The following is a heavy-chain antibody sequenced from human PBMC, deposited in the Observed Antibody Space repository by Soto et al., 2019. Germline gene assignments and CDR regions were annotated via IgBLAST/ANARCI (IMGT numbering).Heavy chain of an antibody. Sequence: GGSLRLSCKASGFTFSGHYMNWIRQAPGKGLEWLAYLTNDGGYTYYADSVRGRFTIWRDNAKDSLYLQINDLRADDTGVYYCAKDRRDHNTRTDAFGVWGQGTTVTVSS. J-gene: IGHJ3*01. CDR3: AKDRRDHNTRTDAFGV. D-gene: IGHD5-18*01. CDR2: LTNDGGYT. V-gene: IGHV3-11*01. CDR1: GFTFSGHY.